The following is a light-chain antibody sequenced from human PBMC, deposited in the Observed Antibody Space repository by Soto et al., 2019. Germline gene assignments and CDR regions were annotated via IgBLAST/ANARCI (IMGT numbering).Light chain of an antibody. CDR1: RSNLGSNT. CDR2: SNN. V-gene: IGLV1-44*01. Sequence: QSVLAQPPSTSWAPGERVPISCSWSRSNLGSNTVNWYQQLPGTAPKLLIYSNNQRPSGVPDRFSGSKSGTSASLAISGLQSEDEADYYCAAWDDSLNGLYVFGTGTKVTVL. CDR3: AAWDDSLNGLYV. J-gene: IGLJ1*01.